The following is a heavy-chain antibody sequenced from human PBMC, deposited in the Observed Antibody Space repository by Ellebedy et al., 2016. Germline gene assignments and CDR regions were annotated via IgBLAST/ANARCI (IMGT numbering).Heavy chain of an antibody. CDR3: ARGPYCGGDCYAIWYFDL. V-gene: IGHV4-59*01. CDR1: GGSISSYY. D-gene: IGHD2-21*02. J-gene: IGHJ2*01. CDR2: IYYSGST. Sequence: SETLSLTCTVSGGSISSYYWSWIRQPPGKGLEWIGYIYYSGSTNYNPSLKSRVTISVDTSKNQFSLKLSSVTAADTAVYYCARGPYCGGDCYAIWYFDLWGRGTLVTVSS.